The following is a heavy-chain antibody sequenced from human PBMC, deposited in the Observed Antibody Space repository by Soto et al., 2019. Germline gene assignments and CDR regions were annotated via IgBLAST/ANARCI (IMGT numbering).Heavy chain of an antibody. CDR3: ARGAENSGWRAFDY. CDR1: GFTFSDHY. D-gene: IGHD6-19*01. Sequence: GGSLRLSCAASGFTFSDHYMDWVRQAPGKGLEWVVRTRNKANSYTTEYAASVKGRFTISRDDSRNSLYLQMNSLKTEDTAVYYCARGAENSGWRAFDYWGQGTLVTVS. V-gene: IGHV3-72*01. J-gene: IGHJ4*02. CDR2: TRNKANSYTT.